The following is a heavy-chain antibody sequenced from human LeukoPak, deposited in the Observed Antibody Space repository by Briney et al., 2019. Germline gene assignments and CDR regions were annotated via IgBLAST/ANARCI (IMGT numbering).Heavy chain of an antibody. D-gene: IGHD5-18*01. Sequence: PSETLSLTCTASGGSISSYYWSWVRQPAGKGLEWIGRIYTSGSTNYNPSLKSRVTMSVDTSKNQFSLKLSSVTAADTAVYYCARDENSYGYPLPYYYYGMDVWGQGTTVTVSS. CDR2: IYTSGST. V-gene: IGHV4-4*07. J-gene: IGHJ6*02. CDR1: GGSISSYY. CDR3: ARDENSYGYPLPYYYYGMDV.